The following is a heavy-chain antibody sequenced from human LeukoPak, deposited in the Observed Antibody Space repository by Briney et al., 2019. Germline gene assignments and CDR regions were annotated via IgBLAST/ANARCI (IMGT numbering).Heavy chain of an antibody. D-gene: IGHD2-2*02. J-gene: IGHJ6*03. CDR3: VRDGHRLYDYYYYYMDV. Sequence: ASVTVSCKASGYTFTTYGINWVRQAPGQGLEWMGWISAYNGNTNYAQKLQGRVTMTTDTSTSTAYMELRSLRSDDTAVYFCVRDGHRLYDYYYYYMDVWGKGTTVTVSS. V-gene: IGHV1-18*01. CDR1: GYTFTTYG. CDR2: ISAYNGNT.